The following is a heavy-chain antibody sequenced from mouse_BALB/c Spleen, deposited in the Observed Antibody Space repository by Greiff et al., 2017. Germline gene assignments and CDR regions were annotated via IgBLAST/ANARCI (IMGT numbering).Heavy chain of an antibody. Sequence: VQLQQSGPELVKPGASVKMSCKASGYTFTSYVMHWVKQKPGQGLEWIGYINPYNDGTKYNEKFKGKATLTSDKSSSTAYMELSSLTSEDSAVYYCARSITTATGHFDVWGAGTTVTVSS. CDR2: INPYNDGT. D-gene: IGHD1-2*01. J-gene: IGHJ1*01. V-gene: IGHV1-14*01. CDR1: GYTFTSYV. CDR3: ARSITTATGHFDV.